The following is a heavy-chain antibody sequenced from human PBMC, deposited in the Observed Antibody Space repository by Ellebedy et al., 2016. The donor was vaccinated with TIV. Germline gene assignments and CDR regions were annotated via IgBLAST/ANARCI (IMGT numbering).Heavy chain of an antibody. CDR1: GGSISSYY. D-gene: IGHD5-12*01. J-gene: IGHJ4*02. Sequence: MPSETLSLTCTVSGGSISSYYWSWIRQPPGKGLEWIGYIYYSGSTNYNPSLKSRVTISVDTSKNQFSLKLSSVTAADTAVYYCAIHLPRGLRFGLDYWGQGTLVTVSS. CDR3: AIHLPRGLRFGLDY. CDR2: IYYSGST. V-gene: IGHV4-59*01.